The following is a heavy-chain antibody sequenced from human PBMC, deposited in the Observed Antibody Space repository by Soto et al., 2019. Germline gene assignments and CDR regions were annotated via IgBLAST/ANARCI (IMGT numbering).Heavy chain of an antibody. CDR2: IYYSGSV. V-gene: IGHV4-4*02. CDR1: GGSIISSNW. Sequence: KPSETLSLTCAVCGGSIISSNWWSWVRQPPGKGLEWIGEIYYSGSVNYNPSLQSRVTVSLDKSKNHFSLKLNSVTAADTAVYYCARDRGVTTGVAWFDPWGQGTLVTVSS. D-gene: IGHD4-17*01. CDR3: ARDRGVTTGVAWFDP. J-gene: IGHJ5*02.